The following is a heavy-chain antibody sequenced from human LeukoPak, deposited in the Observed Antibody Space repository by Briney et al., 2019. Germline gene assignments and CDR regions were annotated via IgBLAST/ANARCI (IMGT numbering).Heavy chain of an antibody. V-gene: IGHV3-11*01. J-gene: IGHJ4*02. CDR2: ISSSGSTI. D-gene: IGHD3-3*01. CDR1: GFTFSDYY. Sequence: GGSLRLSCAASGFTFSDYYMSWIRQAPGKGLEWVSYISSSGSTIYYADSVKGRFTISRDNAKNSLYLQMNSLRADDTAVYYCARTYDFWSGSYYFDYWGQGTLVTISS. CDR3: ARTYDFWSGSYYFDY.